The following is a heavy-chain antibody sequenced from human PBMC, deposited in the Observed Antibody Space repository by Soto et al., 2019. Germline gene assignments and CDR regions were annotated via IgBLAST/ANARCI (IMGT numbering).Heavy chain of an antibody. D-gene: IGHD2-2*01. CDR2: MFHSGST. J-gene: IGHJ5*02. CDR3: ARGHIVVVPTVGWFDP. CDR1: GYCISSGYY. Sequence: LSLTCAVSGYCISSGYYWGWIRQPPGKGLEWIGSMFHSGSTHYNPSLKSRVTISVDTSKNHFSLRLSSVTASDTAVYYCARGHIVVVPTVGWFDPWGQGTLVTVSS. V-gene: IGHV4-38-2*01.